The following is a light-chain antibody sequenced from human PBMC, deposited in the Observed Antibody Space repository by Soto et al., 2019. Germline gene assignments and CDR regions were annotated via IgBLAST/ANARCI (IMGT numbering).Light chain of an antibody. J-gene: IGLJ2*01. V-gene: IGLV1-40*01. CDR1: SSNIGAGYD. CDR3: QSYDISLSGVL. CDR2: RNR. Sequence: QSVLTQPPSVSGAPGQRVTISCTGSSSNIGAGYDVHWYQHLPGTAPKVLIYRNRPRPSGVPDRFSGSKSGTSAALAITGLQADDEADYYCQSYDISLSGVLFGGGTKLTVL.